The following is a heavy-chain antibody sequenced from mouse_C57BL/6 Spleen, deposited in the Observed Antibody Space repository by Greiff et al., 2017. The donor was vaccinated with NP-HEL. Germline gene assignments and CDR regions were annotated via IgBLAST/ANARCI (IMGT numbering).Heavy chain of an antibody. V-gene: IGHV1-55*01. CDR2: IYHGSGST. J-gene: IGHJ1*03. D-gene: IGHD1-1*01. CDR3: AREALYYGTLHWYFDV. CDR1: GYTFTSYW. Sequence: QVQLQQPGAELVKPGASVKMSCKASGYTFTSYWITWVKQRPGQGLEWIGDIYHGSGSTNYNEKFKSKATLTVDTSSSTAYMQLSSLTSEDSAVYYWAREALYYGTLHWYFDVWGTGTTVTVSS.